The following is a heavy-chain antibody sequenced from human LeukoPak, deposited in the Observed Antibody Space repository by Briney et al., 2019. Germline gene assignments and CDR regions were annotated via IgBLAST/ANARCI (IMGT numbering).Heavy chain of an antibody. D-gene: IGHD3-10*01. CDR1: GFTVSSNY. CDR2: IYSGGST. Sequence: GGSLRLSCVASGFTVSSNYMSWVRQAPGKGLEWVSVIYSGGSTYYADSVKGRFTISRDNSKNTLYLQMNSLRAEDTAVYYCASGSGSYRTPYYYMDVWGTGTTVAVSS. V-gene: IGHV3-53*01. CDR3: ASGSGSYRTPYYYMDV. J-gene: IGHJ6*03.